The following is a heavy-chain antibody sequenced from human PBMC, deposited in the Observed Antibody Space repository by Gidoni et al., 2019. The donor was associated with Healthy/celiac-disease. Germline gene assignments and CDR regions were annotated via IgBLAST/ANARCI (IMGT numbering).Heavy chain of an antibody. J-gene: IGHJ5*02. D-gene: IGHD3-3*01. Sequence: EVQLLESGGGLVQPGGSLRLSCAASVSTFSSYAMSWVRQAPGKGLEWVSAISGSGGSTYYADSVKGRFTISRDNSKNTLYLQMNSLRAEDTAVHYCAKRPTPFGGWEGNWFDPWGQGTLVTVSS. V-gene: IGHV3-23*01. CDR2: ISGSGGST. CDR3: AKRPTPFGGWEGNWFDP. CDR1: VSTFSSYA.